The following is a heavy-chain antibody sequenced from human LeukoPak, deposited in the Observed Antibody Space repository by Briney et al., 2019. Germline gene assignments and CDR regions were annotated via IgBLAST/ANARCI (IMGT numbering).Heavy chain of an antibody. V-gene: IGHV3-7*01. Sequence: GGSLRLSCAVSGFTYSNYWMTWVRQAPGKGLEWVANINQDGSVKYYVDSLRGRFTISRDNAKSSLYLQMNSLRAEDTAVYYCARIGYSSSSVDYWGQGTLVTVSS. J-gene: IGHJ4*02. CDR3: ARIGYSSSSVDY. D-gene: IGHD6-6*01. CDR2: INQDGSVK. CDR1: GFTYSNYW.